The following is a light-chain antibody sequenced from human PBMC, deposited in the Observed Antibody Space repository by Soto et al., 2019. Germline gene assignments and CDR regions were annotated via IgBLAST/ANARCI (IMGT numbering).Light chain of an antibody. CDR1: QSVGISY. CDR2: GAA. V-gene: IGKV3-20*01. Sequence: EIVLTQSPGTLSLSPGERATLSCRASQSVGISYLAWYQQKPGQAPRLLFYGAASRATGIPDRFSGSGSGTDFTLTISRLEPEDFAVYYCQQYGSSPLTFGPGTKVDIK. J-gene: IGKJ3*01. CDR3: QQYGSSPLT.